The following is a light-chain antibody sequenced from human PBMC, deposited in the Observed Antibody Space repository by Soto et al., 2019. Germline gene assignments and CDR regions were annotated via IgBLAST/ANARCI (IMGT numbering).Light chain of an antibody. CDR1: SSDVGGYNF. J-gene: IGLJ1*01. Sequence: QSALTQPASVSGSPGQSITISCTRTSSDVGGYNFVSWYQQHPGKAPKLMIYDVRNRPSGVSNRFSGSKSVNTASLTISGLQAEDEADYYCSSYTSISTYVFGTGTKLTGL. V-gene: IGLV2-14*01. CDR3: SSYTSISTYV. CDR2: DVR.